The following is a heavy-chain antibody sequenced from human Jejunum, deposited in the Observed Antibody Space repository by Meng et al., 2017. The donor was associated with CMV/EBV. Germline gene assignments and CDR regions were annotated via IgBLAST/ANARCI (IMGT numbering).Heavy chain of an antibody. CDR2: ISTSGNSI. V-gene: IGHV3-21*04. CDR3: VRDRARYGMDI. CDR1: EFTLSSDS. D-gene: IGHD3-10*01. J-gene: IGHJ6*02. Sequence: CAASEFTLSSDSMIWVRQAPEKGLEWVSSISTSGNSIYYADSVKGRFTISRDNAYNSLFLQMNSLTADDSAIYYCVRDRARYGMDIWGQGTTVTVSS.